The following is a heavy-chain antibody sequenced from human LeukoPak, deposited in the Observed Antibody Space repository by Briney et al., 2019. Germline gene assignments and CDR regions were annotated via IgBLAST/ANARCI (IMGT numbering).Heavy chain of an antibody. CDR1: GFTFSSYS. CDR3: TSEYQLDYYFDY. J-gene: IGHJ4*02. Sequence: GGSLRLSCAASGFTFSSYSMNWVRQAPGKGLEWVGRIRSKTDGGTTDYAAPVKGRFTISRDDSKNTLYLQMNSLKTEDTAVYYCTSEYQLDYYFDYWGQGTLVTVSS. CDR2: IRSKTDGGTT. D-gene: IGHD2-2*01. V-gene: IGHV3-15*01.